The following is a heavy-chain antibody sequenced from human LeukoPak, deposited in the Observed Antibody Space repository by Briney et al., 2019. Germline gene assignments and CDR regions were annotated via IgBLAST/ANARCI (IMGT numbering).Heavy chain of an antibody. J-gene: IGHJ6*02. V-gene: IGHV1-69*13. D-gene: IGHD2-8*01. Sequence: SVTVSCKASGYTFTSYAMHWVRQAPGQRLEWMGGIIPIFGTANYAQKFQGRVTITADESTSTAYMELSSLRSEDTAVCYCARTSDIVLMVYASDYYYYGMDVWGQGTTVTVSS. CDR2: IIPIFGTA. CDR1: GYTFTSYA. CDR3: ARTSDIVLMVYASDYYYYGMDV.